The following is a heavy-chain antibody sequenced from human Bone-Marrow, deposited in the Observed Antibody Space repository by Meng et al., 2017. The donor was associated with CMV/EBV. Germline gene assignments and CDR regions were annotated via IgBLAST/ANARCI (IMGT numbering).Heavy chain of an antibody. CDR1: GGSFSDFY. V-gene: IGHV4-34*01. CDR3: ARGNVKRTFSTIFGVVNRGPYMDV. J-gene: IGHJ6*02. Sequence: SETLSLTCAVFGGSFSDFYWTWIRQPPGKGLEWLGEVSHSGSTNYNPSLKSRVSISVDTAKNQFSLKLNSVTAADTAVYFCARGNVKRTFSTIFGVVNRGPYMDVWGQGTTVTVSS. D-gene: IGHD3-3*01. CDR2: VSHSGST.